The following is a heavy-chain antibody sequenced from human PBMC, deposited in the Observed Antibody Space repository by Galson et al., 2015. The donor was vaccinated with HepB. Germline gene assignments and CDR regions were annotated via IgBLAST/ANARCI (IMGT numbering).Heavy chain of an antibody. CDR3: AMGPNGGSAPS. Sequence: SLRLSCAASGFTFSTYGMHWVRQAPGKGLEWVAFIRFDGSDKFYADSVKGRFTISRDDPKNTLYLQMNSLTSEDTAVYYCAMGPNGGSAPSWGQGTLVSVSS. D-gene: IGHD3-16*01. J-gene: IGHJ4*02. V-gene: IGHV3-30*02. CDR1: GFTFSTYG. CDR2: IRFDGSDK.